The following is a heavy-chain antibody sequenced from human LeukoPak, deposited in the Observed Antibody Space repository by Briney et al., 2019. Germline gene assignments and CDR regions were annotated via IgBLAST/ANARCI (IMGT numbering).Heavy chain of an antibody. Sequence: ASVKVSCKASGGTFSSYAISWVRQAPGQGLEWMGWMNPKSGNTGFAQNFKGRPTMTGNTSITTVYMELRSLRSDDTAVYYCARGYEYSSSGWFDPWGQGTLVTVSS. CDR1: GGTFSSYA. CDR2: MNPKSGNT. J-gene: IGHJ5*02. D-gene: IGHD6-6*01. CDR3: ARGYEYSSSGWFDP. V-gene: IGHV1-8*02.